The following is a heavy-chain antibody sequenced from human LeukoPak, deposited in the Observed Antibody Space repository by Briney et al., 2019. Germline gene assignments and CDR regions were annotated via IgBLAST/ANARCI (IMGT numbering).Heavy chain of an antibody. D-gene: IGHD1-26*01. J-gene: IGHJ6*02. CDR2: ISSTGSTI. Sequence: PGGSLRLSCAASGFTFSSYSMIWVRQAPGKGLEWVSAISSTGSTIFYADSLKGRFTISRDNAKNSLYLQMTSLRAEDTAVYYCARPGPATTNSYGMDVWGQGTTVTVSS. CDR3: ARPGPATTNSYGMDV. V-gene: IGHV3-21*01. CDR1: GFTFSSYS.